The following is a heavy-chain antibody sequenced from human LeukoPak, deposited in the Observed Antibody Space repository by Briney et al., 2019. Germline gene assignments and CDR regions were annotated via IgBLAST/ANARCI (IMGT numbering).Heavy chain of an antibody. D-gene: IGHD5-24*01. Sequence: QPGGSLRLSCAASGFTFSSYWMHWVRQAPGKGLVWVSRINSDGSSTNYADSVKGRFTISRDNAKNTLHLQMNSLRAEDTAVYYCASEWWLQSRDPDDAFDIWGQGTMVTVSS. V-gene: IGHV3-74*01. CDR2: INSDGSST. CDR1: GFTFSSYW. CDR3: ASEWWLQSRDPDDAFDI. J-gene: IGHJ3*02.